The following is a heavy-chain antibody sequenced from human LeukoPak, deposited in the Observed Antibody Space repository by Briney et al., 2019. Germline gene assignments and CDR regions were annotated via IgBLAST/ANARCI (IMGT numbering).Heavy chain of an antibody. CDR1: GFSFSNYE. CDR3: ATKLPGTVYFNY. Sequence: GGSLRLSCAASGFSFSNYEMNWVRQAPGKGLEWSSFISPSDTTTYYADSVKGRFTISRDNAKNSLFLQMNSLRVEDTAVYYCATKLPGTVYFNYWGQGTLVTVSS. CDR2: ISPSDTTT. V-gene: IGHV3-48*03. D-gene: IGHD1-1*01. J-gene: IGHJ4*02.